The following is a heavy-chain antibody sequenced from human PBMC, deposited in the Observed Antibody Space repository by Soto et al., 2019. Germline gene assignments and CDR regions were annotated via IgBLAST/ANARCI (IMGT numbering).Heavy chain of an antibody. V-gene: IGHV3-11*06. D-gene: IGHD3-10*01. Sequence: QVQVVESGGGLVKPGGSLRLSCVASGFTFSEYYMTWIRQAPGKGLEWVSYISGGGSDTKYTDSVKGRFTISRDNAKNSLYLQMNSLRAEDTAVYYCAREPRTLVRGGGQVTLVTVSS. J-gene: IGHJ4*02. CDR2: ISGGGSDT. CDR1: GFTFSEYY. CDR3: AREPRTLVRG.